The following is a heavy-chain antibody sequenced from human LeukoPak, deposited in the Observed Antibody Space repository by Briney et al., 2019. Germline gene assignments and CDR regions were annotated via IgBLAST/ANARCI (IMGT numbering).Heavy chain of an antibody. J-gene: IGHJ4*02. CDR3: ARLRTIPY. D-gene: IGHD2-2*02. V-gene: IGHV4-59*12. Sequence: SETLSLTCTVSGGSISSYYWSWIRQPPGKGLEWIGYIYYSGSTNYNPSLKSRVTISVDTSKNQFSLKLSSVTAADTAVYYRARLRTIPYWGQGTLVTVSS. CDR1: GGSISSYY. CDR2: IYYSGST.